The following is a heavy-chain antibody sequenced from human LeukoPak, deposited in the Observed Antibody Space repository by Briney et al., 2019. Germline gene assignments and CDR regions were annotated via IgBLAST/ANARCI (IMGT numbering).Heavy chain of an antibody. V-gene: IGHV3-23*01. CDR2: INGGASTT. Sequence: GGSLRLSCAAPGFTFSSYAMTWVRQAPGKGLDYVSTINGGASTTYYADSVKGRFTISRDNSKNTLYLQMNRLRAEDTAVYYCAIGLINDWSALEYWGQGTLVTVSS. CDR1: GFTFSSYA. CDR3: AIGLINDWSALEY. J-gene: IGHJ4*02. D-gene: IGHD3-9*01.